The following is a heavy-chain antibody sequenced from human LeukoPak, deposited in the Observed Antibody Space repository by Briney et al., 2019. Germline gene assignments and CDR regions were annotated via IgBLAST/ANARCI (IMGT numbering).Heavy chain of an antibody. CDR1: GFTVSSNE. D-gene: IGHD5-24*01. CDR2: ISGGST. J-gene: IGHJ5*02. V-gene: IGHV3-38-3*01. Sequence: GGSLRLSCAASGFTVSSNERRWVRQAPGKGLEWVSSISGGSTYYADSRKGRFTISRDNSKNTLHLQMNCLRAEDPAVYYCARGGRELPSARRSKPGNWFDPWGQGSLVTVSS. CDR3: ARGGRELPSARRSKPGNWFDP.